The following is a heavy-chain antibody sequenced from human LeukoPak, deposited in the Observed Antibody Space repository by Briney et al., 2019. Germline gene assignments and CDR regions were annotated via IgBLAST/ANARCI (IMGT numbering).Heavy chain of an antibody. D-gene: IGHD6-13*01. CDR3: ADLSSWSQH. CDR1: GGTFSSYA. CDR2: IFPILGIA. J-gene: IGHJ1*01. V-gene: IGHV1-69*04. Sequence: SVKVSCKASGGTFSSYAISWVRQAPGQGLEWMGRIFPILGIANYAQKFQGRVTITADKSTSTAYMELSSLRSEDTAVYYCADLSSWSQHWGQGTLVTVSS.